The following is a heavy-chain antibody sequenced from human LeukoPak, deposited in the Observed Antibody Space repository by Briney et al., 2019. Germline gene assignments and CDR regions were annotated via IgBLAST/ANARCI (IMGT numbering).Heavy chain of an antibody. Sequence: GGSLRLSCAGSGFTFISYGMSWVRQAPGKGLEWVSAISGSGGSTYYADSVKGRFTISRDNSKNTLYLQMNSLRAEDTAVYYCARGSGSRNYYYYYMDVWGKGTTVTVSS. CDR1: GFTFISYG. CDR3: ARGSGSRNYYYYYMDV. V-gene: IGHV3-23*01. D-gene: IGHD1-26*01. CDR2: ISGSGGST. J-gene: IGHJ6*03.